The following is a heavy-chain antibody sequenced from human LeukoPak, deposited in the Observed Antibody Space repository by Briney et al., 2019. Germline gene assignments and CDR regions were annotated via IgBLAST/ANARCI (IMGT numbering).Heavy chain of an antibody. D-gene: IGHD4-23*01. V-gene: IGHV3-74*01. CDR3: ARDGDSTVDFDY. CDR1: GFTSSSYW. J-gene: IGHJ4*02. CDR2: SSSDGSSV. Sequence: GGSLRLSCVASGFTSSSYWMHWVRQAPGKGLVWVSRSSSDGSSVVYADSVEGRFTISRDNAKNTLYLQMNSLRAEDTAVYYCARDGDSTVDFDYWGQGTLVTVSS.